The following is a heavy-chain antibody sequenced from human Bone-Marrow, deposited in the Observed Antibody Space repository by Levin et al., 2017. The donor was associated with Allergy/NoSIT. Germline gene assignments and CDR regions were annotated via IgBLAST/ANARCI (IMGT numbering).Heavy chain of an antibody. Sequence: PGGSLRLSCAASGFTFDTYAMNWVRQAPDKGLEWVSSISGSGIAPYYADSVKGRFTISRDNSKNTLSLQMNSLRAEDTAIYYCVRENNLAHWGQGTLVTVSS. J-gene: IGHJ4*02. CDR1: GFTFDTYA. V-gene: IGHV3-23*01. D-gene: IGHD2-21*01. CDR3: VRENNLAH. CDR2: ISGSGIAP.